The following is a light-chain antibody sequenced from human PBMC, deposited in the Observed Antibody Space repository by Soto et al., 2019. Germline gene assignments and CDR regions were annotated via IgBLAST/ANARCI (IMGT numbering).Light chain of an antibody. CDR2: GAA. CDR3: QQYGTSPYT. V-gene: IGKV3-20*01. J-gene: IGKJ2*01. Sequence: DIVLTQSPGTLSLSPGERAMLSCRASQSVRSSYLAWYQQKPGQAPRLLIYGAASRATGVPDRFSGSGSGTEFTFVISGLEPEDFAVYYCQQYGTSPYTFGQGTKLEIK. CDR1: QSVRSSY.